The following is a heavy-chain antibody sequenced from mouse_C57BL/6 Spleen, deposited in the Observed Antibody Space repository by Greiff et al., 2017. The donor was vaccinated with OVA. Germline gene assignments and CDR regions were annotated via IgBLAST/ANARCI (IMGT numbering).Heavy chain of an antibody. J-gene: IGHJ4*01. V-gene: IGHV1-69*01. D-gene: IGHD1-1*01. CDR2: IDPSDSYT. Sequence: QVQLQQPGAELVMPGASVKLSCKASGYTFTSYWMHWVKQRPGQGLEWIGEIDPSDSYTNYNQKFKGKSTLTVDKSSSTAYMQLSSLTSEDSAVYYCALFITTVVGGYWGQGTSVTVSS. CDR1: GYTFTSYW. CDR3: ALFITTVVGGY.